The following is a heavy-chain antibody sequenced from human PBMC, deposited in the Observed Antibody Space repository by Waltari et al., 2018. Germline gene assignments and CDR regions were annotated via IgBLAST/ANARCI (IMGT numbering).Heavy chain of an antibody. CDR2: LFSSGST. J-gene: IGHJ5*02. CDR1: GGSVSSHY. D-gene: IGHD3-16*01. Sequence: QVHLQESGPGLVKPSETLSLTCSVSGGSVSSHYWSWIRQTPGTGLEWIGDLFSSGSTNDNPSLKSRVTLSIDTSNSQFSLKLTSVTSADTAVYYCARGGSWFDPWGQGTLVTVSS. CDR3: ARGGSWFDP. V-gene: IGHV4-59*02.